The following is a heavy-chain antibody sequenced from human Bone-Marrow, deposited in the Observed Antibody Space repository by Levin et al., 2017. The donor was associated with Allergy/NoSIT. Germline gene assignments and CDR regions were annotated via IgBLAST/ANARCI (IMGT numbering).Heavy chain of an antibody. J-gene: IGHJ6*02. D-gene: IGHD2-2*02. CDR3: ARVVVVPAAIWGNYYYYGMDV. Sequence: SCAASGFTFSSYWMSWVRQAPGKGLEWVANIKQDGSEKYYVDSVKGRFTISRDNAKNSLYLQMNSLGAEDTAVYYCARVVVVPAAIWGNYYYYGMDVWGQGTTVTVSS. V-gene: IGHV3-7*01. CDR1: GFTFSSYW. CDR2: IKQDGSEK.